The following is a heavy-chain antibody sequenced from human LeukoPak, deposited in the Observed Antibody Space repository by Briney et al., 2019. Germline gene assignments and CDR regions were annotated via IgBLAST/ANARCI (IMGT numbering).Heavy chain of an antibody. D-gene: IGHD3-9*01. Sequence: SQTLSLICAISGGSVSSRCAAWNGIRQSPSRGLEWLGRTYYRSKWYNDYAVSVKSRISVNPDTTKNQFSLQLSSVTPEDTAVYYCARAYYDISTGYLDYWGQGTLVTVSS. V-gene: IGHV6-1*01. CDR1: GGSVSSRCAA. CDR2: TYYRSKWYN. CDR3: ARAYYDISTGYLDY. J-gene: IGHJ4*02.